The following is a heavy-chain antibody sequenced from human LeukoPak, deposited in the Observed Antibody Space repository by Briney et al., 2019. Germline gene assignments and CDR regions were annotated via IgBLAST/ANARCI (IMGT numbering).Heavy chain of an antibody. Sequence: GGSLRLSCAASGFFFSDYWMSWVRQVPGKGLEWVADIKKDGSEKNELDSVKGRFTISRDNAKNSLDLQISSVKVEDTAVYFCARDVRRHSSGCDYWGQGTLVTVSS. J-gene: IGHJ4*02. CDR3: ARDVRRHSSGCDY. D-gene: IGHD3-22*01. V-gene: IGHV3-7*01. CDR2: IKKDGSEK. CDR1: GFFFSDYW.